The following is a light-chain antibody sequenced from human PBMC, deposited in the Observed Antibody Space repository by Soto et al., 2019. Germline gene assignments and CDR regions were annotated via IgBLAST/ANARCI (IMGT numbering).Light chain of an antibody. CDR2: SAS. CDR1: QTISRY. J-gene: IGKJ1*01. CDR3: QHSYVTPWT. V-gene: IGKV1-39*01. Sequence: DIQMTQSPSSLSASVGDRVTIPCRASQTISRYLNWYQQGPGKAPNLLIYSASSLQSGVPSRFSGSASGTDFTLTITNLQPEDFPTYYCQHSYVTPWTFGQGTKVDIK.